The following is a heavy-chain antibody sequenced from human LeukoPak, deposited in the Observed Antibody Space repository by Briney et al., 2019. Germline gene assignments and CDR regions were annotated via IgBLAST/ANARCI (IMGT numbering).Heavy chain of an antibody. Sequence: GGSLRLSCAASGCTFSSYSMNWVRQAPGKGLEWVSYISSSSSTIYYADSVKGRFTISRDNSKNTLYLQMNSLRAEDTAVYYCAKSSVRWFGESYPPWGQGTLVSVSS. J-gene: IGHJ5*02. D-gene: IGHD3-10*01. V-gene: IGHV3-48*01. CDR3: AKSSVRWFGESYPP. CDR1: GCTFSSYS. CDR2: ISSSSSTI.